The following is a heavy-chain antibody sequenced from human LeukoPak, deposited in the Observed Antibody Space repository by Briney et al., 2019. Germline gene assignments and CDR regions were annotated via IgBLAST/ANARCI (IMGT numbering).Heavy chain of an antibody. CDR3: ARTEESGYNYGYFGYYYYMDV. CDR2: VHYSGST. CDR1: GGSISSSNYY. Sequence: PSETLSLTCSVTGGSISSSNYYWSWIRQPPGKGLEWIGFVHYSGSTHYNPSLKSRVTISVDTSKNQVSLKLTSVTAADTAVYYCARTEESGYNYGYFGYYYYMDVWGKGTTVTVSS. V-gene: IGHV4-61*01. J-gene: IGHJ6*03. D-gene: IGHD5-18*01.